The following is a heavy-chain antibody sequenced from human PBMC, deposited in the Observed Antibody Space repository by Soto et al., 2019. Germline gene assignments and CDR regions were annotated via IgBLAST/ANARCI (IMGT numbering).Heavy chain of an antibody. CDR2: IYPGDSES. V-gene: IGHV5-51*01. CDR3: ARTTAPYGGNCGYYCYGHAF. CDR1: GNTFISDS. Sequence: GECLKSSGKGSGNTFISDSIGWVRQIPGKGLEWMGIIYPGDSESRYSPSFQGQVTISADKSISTAYLQWSSLKASDTAMYYCARTTAPYGGNCGYYCYGHAFCGQGT. D-gene: IGHD2-21*01. J-gene: IGHJ6*02.